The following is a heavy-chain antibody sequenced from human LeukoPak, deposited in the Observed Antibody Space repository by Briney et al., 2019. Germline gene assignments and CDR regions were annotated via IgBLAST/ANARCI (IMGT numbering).Heavy chain of an antibody. J-gene: IGHJ4*02. Sequence: TLSLTCTVSGGSFSSYYWSWIRQPPGKALEWLARIDWDDDKYYSTSLKTRLTISKDTSKNQVVLTMTNMDPVDTATYYCARGRVWDPTRFDYWGQGTLVTVSS. V-gene: IGHV2-70*11. CDR2: IDWDDDK. D-gene: IGHD3-16*01. CDR1: GGSFSSYYW. CDR3: ARGRVWDPTRFDY.